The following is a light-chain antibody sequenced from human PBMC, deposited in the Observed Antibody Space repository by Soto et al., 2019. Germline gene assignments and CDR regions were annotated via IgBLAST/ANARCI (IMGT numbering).Light chain of an antibody. CDR3: QQYGSSPLT. Sequence: ETVLTQSPGTLSLSPGERATLSCRASQSVSSSYLAWYQQKPGQAPRPLIYGASSRATGIPDRFSGSGSGTDFTLTISRPEPEDFAVYYCQQYGSSPLTFGGGTKVEIK. CDR1: QSVSSSY. V-gene: IGKV3-20*01. CDR2: GAS. J-gene: IGKJ4*01.